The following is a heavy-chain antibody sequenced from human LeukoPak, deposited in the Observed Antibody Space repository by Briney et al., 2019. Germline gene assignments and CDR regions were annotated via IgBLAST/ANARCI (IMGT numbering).Heavy chain of an antibody. CDR3: ARGTAVAGT. Sequence: SETLSLTCTVSGGSISSYYWSWIRQPPGKGLEWIGYIYYSGSTNYNPSLKSRVTISVGTSKNQFSLRLSSVTAADTAVYYCARGTAVAGTWGQGALVTVSS. CDR2: IYYSGST. D-gene: IGHD6-19*01. J-gene: IGHJ5*02. CDR1: GGSISSYY. V-gene: IGHV4-59*01.